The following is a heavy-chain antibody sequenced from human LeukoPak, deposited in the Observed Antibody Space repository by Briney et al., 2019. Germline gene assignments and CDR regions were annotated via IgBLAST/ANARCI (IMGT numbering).Heavy chain of an antibody. CDR2: INPNSGGT. V-gene: IGHV1-2*02. CDR1: GYTFTGYY. J-gene: IGHJ4*02. CDR3: ARVVVVPAASDY. Sequence: GASVKVSCKASGYTFTGYYMHWVRQAPGQGLEWMGWINPNSGGTNYAQEFQGRVTMTRDTSISTAYMELSRLRSDDTAVYYCARVVVVPAASDYWGQGTLVTVSS. D-gene: IGHD2-2*01.